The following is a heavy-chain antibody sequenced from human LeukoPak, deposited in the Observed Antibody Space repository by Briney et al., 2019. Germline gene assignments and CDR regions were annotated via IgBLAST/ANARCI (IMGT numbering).Heavy chain of an antibody. D-gene: IGHD3-22*01. CDR1: GGSISSSSYY. CDR2: IYYSGST. CDR3: ARAGYYYDSSGYGHPYYYYGMDV. J-gene: IGHJ6*02. Sequence: SETLSLTCTVSGGSISSSSYYWGWIRQPPGKGLEWIGSIYYSGSTYYNPSLKSRVTISVDTSKNQFSLKLSSVTAADTAVYYCARAGYYYDSSGYGHPYYYYGMDVWGQGTTVTVSS. V-gene: IGHV4-39*07.